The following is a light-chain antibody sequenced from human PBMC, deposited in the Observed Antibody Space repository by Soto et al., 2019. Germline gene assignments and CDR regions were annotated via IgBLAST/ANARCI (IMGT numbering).Light chain of an antibody. CDR2: TVS. J-gene: IGKJ4*01. CDR1: QSVSTA. V-gene: IGKV1-5*03. Sequence: DIQMTQSPSTLSASVGDRVTITCRASQSVSTALAWWQQKPGKAPNLLIYTVSRLKSGVPSRFSASGSGTEFTLTVGSLQPDDFATYYCQQYYRYPPTFGGGTKVEIK. CDR3: QQYYRYPPT.